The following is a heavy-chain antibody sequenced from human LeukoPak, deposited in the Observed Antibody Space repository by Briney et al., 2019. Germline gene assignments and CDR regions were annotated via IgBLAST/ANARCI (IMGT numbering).Heavy chain of an antibody. D-gene: IGHD3-10*01. CDR2: IYYSGST. Sequence: SETLSLTCTVSGGSISSYYWSWIRQPPGKGLEWIGYIYYSGSTNYNPSLKSRVTISVDTSKNQFSLKLSSVTAADTAVYYCARYMVRGVRTHFDYWGQGTLVTVSS. CDR1: GGSISSYY. CDR3: ARYMVRGVRTHFDY. J-gene: IGHJ4*02. V-gene: IGHV4-59*01.